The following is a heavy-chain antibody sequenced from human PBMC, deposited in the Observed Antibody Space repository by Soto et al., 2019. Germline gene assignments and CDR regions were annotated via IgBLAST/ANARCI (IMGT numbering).Heavy chain of an antibody. Sequence: QVQLQESGPGLVKPSQTLSLTCTVSGGSINSGGYCWSWIRQHPGKGLDWIGCISYGGSTSYNPSLKSRVTIAVDTSKNQFSLKLTSVTAADTAVYYCSRGILVWGEGALITVS. CDR1: GGSINSGGYC. D-gene: IGHD5-18*01. J-gene: IGHJ4*02. CDR2: ISYGGST. CDR3: SRGILV. V-gene: IGHV4-31*03.